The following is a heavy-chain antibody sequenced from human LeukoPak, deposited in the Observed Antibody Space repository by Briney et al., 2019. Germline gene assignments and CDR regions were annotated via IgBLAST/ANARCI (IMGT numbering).Heavy chain of an antibody. CDR3: TTDPTVTTPDNWFDP. Sequence: KSGGSLRLSCAASGFTFNNYYMSWVRQAPGKGLEWVGRIKSKTDGGTTDYAAPVKGRFTISRDDSKNTLYLQMNSLKTEDTAVYYCTTDPTVTTPDNWFDPWGQGTLVTVSS. CDR1: GFTFNNYY. D-gene: IGHD4-4*01. CDR2: IKSKTDGGTT. V-gene: IGHV3-15*01. J-gene: IGHJ5*02.